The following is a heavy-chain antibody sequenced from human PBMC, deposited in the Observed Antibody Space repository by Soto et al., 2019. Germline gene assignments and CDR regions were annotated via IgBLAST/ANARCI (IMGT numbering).Heavy chain of an antibody. CDR2: INLNSDTT. Sequence: EASVKVSCKASGFTFTAYYLYWMRQAPGQGLEWVGWINLNSDTTDIAPKFKGRVSLTRDTSISTAYMELNRLTSDDTAVYYCASLDLSGLRIAASVWRYCRCGWGRGTTGAAAS. J-gene: IGHJ6*04. V-gene: IGHV1-2*02. CDR1: GFTFTAYY. CDR3: ASLDLSGLRIAASVWRYCRCG. D-gene: IGHD6-6*01.